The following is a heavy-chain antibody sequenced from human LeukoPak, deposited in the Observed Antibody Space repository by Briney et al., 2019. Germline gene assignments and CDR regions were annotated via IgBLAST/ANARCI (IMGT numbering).Heavy chain of an antibody. J-gene: IGHJ2*01. CDR3: ARVGFDWDDPESWYFDL. CDR1: GGSISSGDCY. V-gene: IGHV4-30-4*01. D-gene: IGHD1-1*01. CDR2: IYYSGST. Sequence: SQTLSLTCTVSGGSISSGDCYWSWIRQPPGKGLEWIGYIYYSGSTYYNPSLKSRLTMSVDTSKNQFSLKLSSVTAADTAVYYCARVGFDWDDPESWYFDLWGRGTLVTVSS.